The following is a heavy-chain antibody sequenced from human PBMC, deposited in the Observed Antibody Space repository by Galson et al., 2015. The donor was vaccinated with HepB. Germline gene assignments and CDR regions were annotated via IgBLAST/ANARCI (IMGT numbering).Heavy chain of an antibody. D-gene: IGHD6-13*01. Sequence: SVKVSCKASGYTFTYYAVHWVRQAPGQRLEWMGWFNTGNDNTKYSQKFQGRVTITRDTSASTAYMELSSLRSEDTAVYYCASGRRPFIAVALRYWGQGTLVTVSS. CDR2: FNTGNDNT. V-gene: IGHV1-3*04. CDR3: ASGRRPFIAVALRY. CDR1: GYTFTYYA. J-gene: IGHJ4*02.